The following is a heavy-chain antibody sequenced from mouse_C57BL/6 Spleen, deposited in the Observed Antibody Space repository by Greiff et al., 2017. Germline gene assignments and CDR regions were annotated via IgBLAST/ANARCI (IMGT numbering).Heavy chain of an antibody. CDR1: GYTFTDYE. CDR3: TWAGVTTNYCDY. CDR2: IDPETGGT. J-gene: IGHJ2*01. Sequence: VQLQESGAELVRPGASVTLSCKASGYTFTDYEMHWVKQTPVHGLEWIGAIDPETGGTAYNQKFKGKAILTADKSSSTAYMELRSLTSDDSAVYYCTWAGVTTNYCDYWGQGTTLTVSS. D-gene: IGHD2-2*01. V-gene: IGHV1-15*01.